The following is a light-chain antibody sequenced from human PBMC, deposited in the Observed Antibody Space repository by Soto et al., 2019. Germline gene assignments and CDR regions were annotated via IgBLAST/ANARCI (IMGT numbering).Light chain of an antibody. Sequence: DIQKTPSPSSLSASVGDRVTITCQASQDITNYLNWWQQKPGKAPKLLIYDASNLETGVPSRFSGSGSGTDFTFTIISLQPEDIATYYCQQYDNLPLTFGGGTKVDIK. V-gene: IGKV1-33*01. CDR1: QDITNY. J-gene: IGKJ4*01. CDR2: DAS. CDR3: QQYDNLPLT.